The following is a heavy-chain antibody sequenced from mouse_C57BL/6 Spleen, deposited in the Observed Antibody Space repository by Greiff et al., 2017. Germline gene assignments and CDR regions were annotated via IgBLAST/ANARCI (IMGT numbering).Heavy chain of an antibody. CDR1: GYTFTDYY. D-gene: IGHD1-1*01. J-gene: IGHJ4*01. CDR3: AREGSYYGSSYDAMDY. Sequence: VQLKESGAELVRPGASVKLSCKASGYTFTDYYINWVKQRPGQGLEWIARIYPGSGNTYYNEKFKGKATLTAEKSTSTAYMQLSSLTSEDSAVYFCAREGSYYGSSYDAMDYWGQGTSVTVSS. CDR2: IYPGSGNT. V-gene: IGHV1-76*01.